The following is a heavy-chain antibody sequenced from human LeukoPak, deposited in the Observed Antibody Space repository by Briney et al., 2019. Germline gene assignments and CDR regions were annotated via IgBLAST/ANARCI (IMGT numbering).Heavy chain of an antibody. CDR2: IDSSGGYM. CDR1: GFTFSSAW. Sequence: PGGSLRLSCAASGFTFSSAWMSWARQAPGKGLEWVSSIDSSGGYMFYADSVKGRFIISRDNAKDSLYLQMNSLRVEDTAVYYCLRGDRRDYWGQGTLVTVSS. J-gene: IGHJ4*02. V-gene: IGHV3-21*06. CDR3: LRGDRRDY.